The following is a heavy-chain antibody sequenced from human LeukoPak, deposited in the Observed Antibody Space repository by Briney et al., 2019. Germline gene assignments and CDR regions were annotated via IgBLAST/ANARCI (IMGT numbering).Heavy chain of an antibody. D-gene: IGHD2-15*01. CDR3: ARAHRYCSGGSCSKPPGY. CDR1: GGSFSGYY. V-gene: IGHV4-34*01. Sequence: SETLSLTCAVYGGSFSGYYWSWIRQPPGKGLEWIGEINHSGSTNYNPSLMSRVTISVDTSKNQFSLKLSSVTAADTGVYYCARAHRYCSGGSCSKPPGYWGQGTLVTVSS. J-gene: IGHJ4*02. CDR2: INHSGST.